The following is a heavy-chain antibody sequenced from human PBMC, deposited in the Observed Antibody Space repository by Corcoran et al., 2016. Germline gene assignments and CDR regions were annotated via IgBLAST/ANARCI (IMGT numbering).Heavy chain of an antibody. CDR1: GYTFTGYY. CDR3: ARLAIPEQRPDLYYYYYGRDV. J-gene: IGHJ6*02. CDR2: INPNSGGT. Sequence: QVQLVQSGAEVKKPGASVKVSCKASGYTFTGYYMHWVRQAPGQGLAWMGWINPNSGGTNYAQKFQGRVTMTRDTSISTAYMELSRLRSDDTAVYYWARLAIPEQRPDLYYYYYGRDVWGQGTTVTVSS. V-gene: IGHV1-2*02. D-gene: IGHD6-25*01.